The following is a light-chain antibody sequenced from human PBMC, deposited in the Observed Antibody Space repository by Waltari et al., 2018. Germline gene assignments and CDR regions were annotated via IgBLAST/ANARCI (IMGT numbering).Light chain of an antibody. CDR3: AAWTDTSKIV. J-gene: IGLJ2*01. V-gene: IGLV2-18*02. CDR2: EVS. CDR1: TSDLVGYRS. Sequence: QSALTQPHSVSGSPGQSVTISCTGTTSDLVGYRSISWYQQAPGTAPKLLIFEVSNRPAGVPDRYSGSKSGNTASLTISDRQAEDESHYYCAAWTDTSKIVFGGGTRVTVL.